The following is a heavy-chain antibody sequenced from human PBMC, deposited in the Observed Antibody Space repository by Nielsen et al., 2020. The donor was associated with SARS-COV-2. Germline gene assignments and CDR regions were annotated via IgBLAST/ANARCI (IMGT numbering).Heavy chain of an antibody. CDR3: ARSDYDILTGYHKGPHAFDI. J-gene: IGHJ3*02. V-gene: IGHV4-39*01. Sequence: ESLKISCAASGFTFSSYSMNWVRQPPGKGLEWIGSIYYSGSTYYNPSLKSRVTISVDTSKNQFSLKLSSVTAADTAVYYCARSDYDILTGYHKGPHAFDIWGQGTMVTVSS. CDR2: IYYSGST. CDR1: GFTFSSYSMN. D-gene: IGHD3-9*01.